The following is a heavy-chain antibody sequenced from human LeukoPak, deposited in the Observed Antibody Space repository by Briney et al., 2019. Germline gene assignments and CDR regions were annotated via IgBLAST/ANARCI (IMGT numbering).Heavy chain of an antibody. CDR2: ISYDGSKE. Sequence: GGSLRLSCAASGFTFGSYGMHWVRQAPGNGLEWVALISYDGSKEYYGDSVKGRFTISRDNSKNTLYLQMNSLRAEDTAVYYCAKDQGYTYGHSFDYWGQGTLVTVSS. D-gene: IGHD5-18*01. V-gene: IGHV3-30*18. J-gene: IGHJ4*02. CDR1: GFTFGSYG. CDR3: AKDQGYTYGHSFDY.